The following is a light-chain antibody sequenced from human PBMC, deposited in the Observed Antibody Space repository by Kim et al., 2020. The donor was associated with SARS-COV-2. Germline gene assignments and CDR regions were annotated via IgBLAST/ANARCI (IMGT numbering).Light chain of an antibody. V-gene: IGKV3-15*01. J-gene: IGKJ1*01. CDR3: QQYSDWPRT. Sequence: EIVMTQSPATLSVSPGERATLSCRASQSVGSNLAWYQQKPGQAPRLLIYGASTRATGIPARFSGSGSGTEFTLTISSLQSEDFAVYYCQQYSDWPRTFGQVTKVDIK. CDR1: QSVGSN. CDR2: GAS.